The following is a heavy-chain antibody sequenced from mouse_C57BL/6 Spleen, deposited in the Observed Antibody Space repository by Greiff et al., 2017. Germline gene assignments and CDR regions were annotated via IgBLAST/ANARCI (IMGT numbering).Heavy chain of an antibody. V-gene: IGHV1-62-2*01. CDR1: GYTFTEYT. CDR2: FYPGSGSI. J-gene: IGHJ3*01. Sequence: VQLQQSGAELVKPGASVKLSCKASGYTFTEYTIHWVKQRSGQGLEWIGWFYPGSGSIKYNEKFKDKATLTSDKSSSTVYMELSRLTSEDSAVYFCARQEEGGYYDYDGAFAYWGQGTLVTVSA. D-gene: IGHD2-4*01. CDR3: ARQEEGGYYDYDGAFAY.